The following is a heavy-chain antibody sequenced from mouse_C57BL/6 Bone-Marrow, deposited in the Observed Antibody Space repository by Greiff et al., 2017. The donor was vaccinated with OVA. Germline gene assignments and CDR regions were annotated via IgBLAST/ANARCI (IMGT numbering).Heavy chain of an antibody. CDR1: GFTFSSYG. CDR2: ISSGGSYT. Sequence: EVKLVESGGGLVKPGGSLKLSCAASGFTFSSYGMSWVRQTPDKRLEWVATISSGGSYTYYPDSVKGRFTISRDNAKNTLYLQMSSLKSEDTAMYYCARHGGSPFDYWGQGTTLTVSS. J-gene: IGHJ2*01. V-gene: IGHV5-6*03. CDR3: ARHGGSPFDY.